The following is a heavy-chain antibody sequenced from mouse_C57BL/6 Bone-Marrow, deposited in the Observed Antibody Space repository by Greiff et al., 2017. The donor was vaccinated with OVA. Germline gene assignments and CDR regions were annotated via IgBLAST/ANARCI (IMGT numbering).Heavy chain of an antibody. V-gene: IGHV1-15*01. Sequence: QVQLKESGAELVRPGASVKLSCKASGYTFTDYEMHWVKQTPVHGLEWIGSIDPATGGTAYNQKFKGKAIMTADKSSSTAYLEHRNLTAEDSAVYYCTRCYSNYYAMDYWGQGTSVTVSS. CDR1: GYTFTDYE. J-gene: IGHJ4*01. CDR2: IDPATGGT. D-gene: IGHD2-5*01. CDR3: TRCYSNYYAMDY.